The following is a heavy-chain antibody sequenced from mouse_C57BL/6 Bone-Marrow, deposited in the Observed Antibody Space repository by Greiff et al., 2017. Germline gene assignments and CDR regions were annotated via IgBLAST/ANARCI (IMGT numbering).Heavy chain of an antibody. J-gene: IGHJ4*01. Sequence: QVQLQQPGAELVMPGASVKLSCKASGFTFTSYWMHWVKQRPGQGLEWIGEIDPSDSYTNYNQKFKGKSTLTVDKSSSTAYMQLSSLTSEDSAVYYCAILSMDYWGQGTSVTVSS. CDR2: IDPSDSYT. CDR3: AILSMDY. D-gene: IGHD1-1*02. V-gene: IGHV1-69*01. CDR1: GFTFTSYW.